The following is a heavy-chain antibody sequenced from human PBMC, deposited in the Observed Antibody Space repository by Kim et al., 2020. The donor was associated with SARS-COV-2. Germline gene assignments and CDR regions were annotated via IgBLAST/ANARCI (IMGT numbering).Heavy chain of an antibody. D-gene: IGHD2-15*01. V-gene: IGHV3-48*02. J-gene: IGHJ6*02. Sequence: GGSLRLSCAASGFTFSSYSINWVRQAPGKGLEWVSYISSSSSTIYYADSVKGRFTISRDNAKNSLYLQMNSLRDEDTAVYYCARDQGYPHNPVYYYYGMDVWGQGTTVTVSS. CDR3: ARDQGYPHNPVYYYYGMDV. CDR1: GFTFSSYS. CDR2: ISSSSSTI.